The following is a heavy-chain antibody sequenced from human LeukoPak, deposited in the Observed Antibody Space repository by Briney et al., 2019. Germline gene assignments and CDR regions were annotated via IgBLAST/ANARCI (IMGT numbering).Heavy chain of an antibody. J-gene: IGHJ4*02. V-gene: IGHV5-51*01. D-gene: IGHD3-3*01. CDR2: IYTGDSDT. CDR3: ARQNDFRLDY. Sequence: GESLRISCKASGYTFSSYWICWLRQMPGKGLEWMWIIYTGDSDTRYSPSLQGQVTISVDTSIGTAYLQWSSLKASDTAIYYCARQNDFRLDYWGQGTLVTVSS. CDR1: GYTFSSYW.